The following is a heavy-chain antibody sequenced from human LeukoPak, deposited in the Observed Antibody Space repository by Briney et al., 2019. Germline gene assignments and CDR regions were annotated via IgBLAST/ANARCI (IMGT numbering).Heavy chain of an antibody. J-gene: IGHJ1*01. CDR2: ISSSVSSYI. CDR1: GFTFRNYY. V-gene: IGHV3-21*04. D-gene: IGHD6-13*01. Sequence: GGSLRLSCAASGFTFRNYYMNWVRQAPGKGLEWVSSISSSVSSYIYFADSVKGRFTISRDNSKHTLYLQMNSLRAEDTAVYYCASITAGTEYFQHWGQGTLVTVSS. CDR3: ASITAGTEYFQH.